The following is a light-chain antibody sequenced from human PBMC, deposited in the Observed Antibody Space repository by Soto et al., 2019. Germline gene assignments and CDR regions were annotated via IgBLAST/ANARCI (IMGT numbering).Light chain of an antibody. CDR2: DAF. J-gene: IGKJ4*01. V-gene: IGKV3-11*01. CDR1: QNAHTS. CDR3: QDRSNWPRFT. Sequence: VLTQFPVTLSLSPGERATLSCRASQNAHTSLAWYRQKPGQAPRLLIYDAFKRAAGIPARFSGAGSGTDFTLTIYSLEAEDSGIYYCQDRSNWPRFTFGGGTKVDI.